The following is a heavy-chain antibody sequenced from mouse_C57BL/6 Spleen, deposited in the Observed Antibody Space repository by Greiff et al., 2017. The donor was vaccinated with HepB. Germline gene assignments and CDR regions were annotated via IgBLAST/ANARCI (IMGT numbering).Heavy chain of an antibody. CDR1: GFTLSSYA. CDR2: ISDGGSYT. D-gene: IGHD1-1*01. Sequence: EVKLMESGGGLVKPGGSLKLSCAASGFTLSSYAMSWVRQTPEKRLEWVATISDGGSYTYYPDNVKGRFTISRDNAKNNLYLQMSHLKSEDTAMYYCARAPLTTVVAPFAYWGQGTLVTVSA. J-gene: IGHJ3*01. V-gene: IGHV5-4*03. CDR3: ARAPLTTVVAPFAY.